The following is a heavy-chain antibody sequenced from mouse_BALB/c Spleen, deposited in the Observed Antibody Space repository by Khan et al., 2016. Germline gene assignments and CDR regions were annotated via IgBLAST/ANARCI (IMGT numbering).Heavy chain of an antibody. CDR3: AKASWGGIYCYGRDY. D-gene: IGHD1-1*02. V-gene: IGHV2-5*01. Sequence: QVQLKEPGPGLVQPSQSLSITCTVSGFSLTSYGVHWVRQSPGKGLEWLGVLWRGASTDYNAAFMSSLSITKDNTKSQVFFKRNSLQAADTAIYYYAKASWGGIYCYGRDYWGKGTSVA. J-gene: IGHJ4*01. CDR1: GFSLTSYG. CDR2: LWRGAST.